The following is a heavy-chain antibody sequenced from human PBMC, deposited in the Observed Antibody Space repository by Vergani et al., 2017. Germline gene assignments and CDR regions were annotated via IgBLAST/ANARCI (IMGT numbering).Heavy chain of an antibody. CDR3: ARGGRGYYGSGSYYPPDY. CDR2: IYYSGST. CDR1: GGSISSYY. Sequence: QVQLQESGPGLVKPSETLSLTCTVSGGSISSYYWSWIRQPPGKGLEWIGYIYYSGSTNYNPSLKSRVTISVDTSKNQFSLKLSSVTAADTAVYYWARGGRGYYGSGSYYPPDYWGQGTLVTVSS. D-gene: IGHD3-10*01. J-gene: IGHJ4*02. V-gene: IGHV4-59*01.